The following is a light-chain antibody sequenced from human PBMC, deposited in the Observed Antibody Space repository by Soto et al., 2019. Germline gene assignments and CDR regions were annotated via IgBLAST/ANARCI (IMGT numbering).Light chain of an antibody. CDR2: AAS. CDR1: QGIYSY. Sequence: DIPLTQSPSFLSASVGDRVTITCRVSQGIYSYLAWYQQQPGKAPKLLIYAASTLQSGVPSRFSGSGSGTDFALTISSLHPEDCATYYCQQLKSYPLTFGGGTKVEIK. J-gene: IGKJ4*01. CDR3: QQLKSYPLT. V-gene: IGKV1-9*01.